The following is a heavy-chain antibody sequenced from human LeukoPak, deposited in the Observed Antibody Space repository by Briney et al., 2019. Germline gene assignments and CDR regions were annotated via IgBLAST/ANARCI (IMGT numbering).Heavy chain of an antibody. D-gene: IGHD4-17*01. CDR3: AREYYGDPADY. V-gene: IGHV1-2*02. J-gene: IGHJ4*02. CDR2: INPNSGGT. Sequence: ASVKVSCKASGYTFTSYAISWVRQAPGQGLEWMGWINPNSGGTNYAQKFQGRVTMTRDTSISTAYMELSRLRSDDTAVYYCAREYYGDPADYWGQGTLVTISS. CDR1: GYTFTSYA.